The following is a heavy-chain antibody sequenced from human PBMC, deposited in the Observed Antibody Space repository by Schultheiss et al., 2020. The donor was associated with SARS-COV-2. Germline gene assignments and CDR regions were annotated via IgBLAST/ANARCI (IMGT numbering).Heavy chain of an antibody. Sequence: ASVKVSCKASGYSFTTYGISWVRQAPGQGLEWMGWIIPILDIANYAQKFQGRVTMTTDTSTSTAYMELRSLTSDDTAVYYCARILTSASTRVDYWGQGTLVTVSS. CDR2: IIPILDIA. V-gene: IGHV1-18*01. CDR1: GYSFTTYG. J-gene: IGHJ4*02. D-gene: IGHD2/OR15-2a*01. CDR3: ARILTSASTRVDY.